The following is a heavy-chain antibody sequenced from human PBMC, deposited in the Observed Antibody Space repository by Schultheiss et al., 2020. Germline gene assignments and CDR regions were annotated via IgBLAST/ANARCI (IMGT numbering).Heavy chain of an antibody. CDR2: IYSGGST. CDR3: ARGGGSSSWPYYYYYYYMDV. V-gene: IGHV3-53*01. J-gene: IGHJ6*03. D-gene: IGHD6-13*01. CDR1: GFTVSSNY. Sequence: GGSLRLSCAASGFTVSSNYMSWVRQAPGKGLEWVSVIYSGGSTYYADSVKGRFTISRDNSKNTLYLQMNSLRAEDTAVYYCARGGGSSSWPYYYYYYYMDVWGKGTTVTVSS.